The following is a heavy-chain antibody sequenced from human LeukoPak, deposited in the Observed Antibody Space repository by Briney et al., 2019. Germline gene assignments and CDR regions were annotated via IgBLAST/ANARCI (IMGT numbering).Heavy chain of an antibody. J-gene: IGHJ5*02. CDR3: ARGNPYGTGTTGP. D-gene: IGHD1-1*01. CDR1: GGTFSSYA. Sequence: VASVKVSCKASGGTFSSYAISWVRQAPGQGLEWMGGIIPIFGTANYAQKFQGRVTITADESTSTAYMELSSLRSEDTAVYYCARGNPYGTGTTGPWGQGTLVTVSS. V-gene: IGHV1-69*13. CDR2: IIPIFGTA.